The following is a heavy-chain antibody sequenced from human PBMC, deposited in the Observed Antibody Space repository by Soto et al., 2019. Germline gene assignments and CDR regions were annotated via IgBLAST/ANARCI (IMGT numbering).Heavy chain of an antibody. J-gene: IGHJ4*02. CDR1: GNTFSNYA. Sequence: EVQLLESGGGLVPPGGFLRLSCEASGNTFSNYAMTWVRQAPGKGLEWVSAISGSGGSTYYAGSVKGRFTISRDNSKNTLFLDMNRLRAEDTAIYYCAKAPASSLTASRPFDEWGQGTLVTVSS. D-gene: IGHD5-18*01. V-gene: IGHV3-23*01. CDR2: ISGSGGST. CDR3: AKAPASSLTASRPFDE.